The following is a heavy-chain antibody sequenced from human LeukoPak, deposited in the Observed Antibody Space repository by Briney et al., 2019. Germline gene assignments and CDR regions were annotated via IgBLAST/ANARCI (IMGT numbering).Heavy chain of an antibody. J-gene: IGHJ5*02. D-gene: IGHD4-11*01. CDR1: GGSISSGGYY. CDR2: IYYSGST. CDR3: AGDYSNPSGFDP. V-gene: IGHV4-31*03. Sequence: SQTLSLTCTVSGGSISSGGYYWSWIRQHPGKGLEWIGYIYYSGSTYYNPSLKSRVTISVDTSKNQFSLKLSSVTAADTAVYYCAGDYSNPSGFDPWGQGTLVTVSS.